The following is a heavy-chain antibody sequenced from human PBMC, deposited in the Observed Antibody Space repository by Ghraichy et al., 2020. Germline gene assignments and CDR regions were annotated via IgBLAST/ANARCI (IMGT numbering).Heavy chain of an antibody. CDR2: IAHDGSEK. CDR1: GFIFSSYW. Sequence: GESLRLSCAASGFIFSSYWMSWVRQAPGKGLEWVANIAHDGSEKYYVDSVKGRFTISRDNGKNSMDLQMNSLRAEDTAVYYCVLFTRRSGTNYWGQGTLVTVSS. D-gene: IGHD6-19*01. V-gene: IGHV3-7*01. CDR3: VLFTRRSGTNY. J-gene: IGHJ4*02.